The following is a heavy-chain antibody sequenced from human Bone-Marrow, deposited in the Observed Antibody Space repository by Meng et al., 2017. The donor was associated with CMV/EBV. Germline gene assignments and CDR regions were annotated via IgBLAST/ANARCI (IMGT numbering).Heavy chain of an antibody. Sequence: GSLSLTCTVSGGSISSYYWSWIRQPPGKGLEWIGYIYYSGSTNYNPSLKSRVTISVDTSKNQFSLKLSSVTAADTAVYYCARVQPHLPYYYGMDVWGQGTTVTVSS. CDR1: GGSISSYY. CDR2: IYYSGST. CDR3: ARVQPHLPYYYGMDV. V-gene: IGHV4-59*01. J-gene: IGHJ6*02. D-gene: IGHD5-18*01.